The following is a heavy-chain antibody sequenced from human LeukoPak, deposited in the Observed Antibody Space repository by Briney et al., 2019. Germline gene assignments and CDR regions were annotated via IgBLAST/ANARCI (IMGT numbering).Heavy chain of an antibody. V-gene: IGHV4-39*01. D-gene: IGHD6-25*01. CDR2: IYYSGST. CDR3: ARSPSAGRFGDYYYYMDV. Sequence: PSETLSLTCTVSGGSISSSSYYWGWIRQPPGKGLEWIGSIYYSGSTYYNPSLKSRVTISVDTSKNQFSLKLSSVTAADTAVYYCARSPSAGRFGDYYYYMDVWGKGTTVTVSS. J-gene: IGHJ6*03. CDR1: GGSISSSSYY.